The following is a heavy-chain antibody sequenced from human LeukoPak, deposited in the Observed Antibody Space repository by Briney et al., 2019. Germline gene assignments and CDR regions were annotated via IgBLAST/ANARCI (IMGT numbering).Heavy chain of an antibody. CDR1: GGSFTDYF. CDR3: ARGRIAKIVVVHSFSYGMDV. J-gene: IGHJ6*02. CDR2: INDYTGDT. Sequence: PSETLSLTCTVYGGSFTDYFWTWIRQSPVKGLEWIGEINDYTGDTNYNPSLNSRVSISLEKSKNQFSLELRSVTAADTAVYYCARGRIAKIVVVHSFSYGMDVWGQGTTVTVSS. D-gene: IGHD3-22*01. V-gene: IGHV4-34*01.